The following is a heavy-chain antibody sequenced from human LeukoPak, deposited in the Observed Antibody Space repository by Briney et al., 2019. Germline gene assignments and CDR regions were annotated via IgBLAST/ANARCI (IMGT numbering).Heavy chain of an antibody. Sequence: SETLSLTCTVSDDPINSGVYYWNWIRQPAGKGLEWIGHIYTSGTTTNSNPSLQSRVAISLDTSKTHFSLKLSSVTAADTAVYYCARAKKPSGRSRNFYLDVWGKGTTVTVSS. CDR2: IYTSGTTT. CDR1: DDPINSGVYY. V-gene: IGHV4-61*09. J-gene: IGHJ6*03. D-gene: IGHD1-26*01. CDR3: ARAKKPSGRSRNFYLDV.